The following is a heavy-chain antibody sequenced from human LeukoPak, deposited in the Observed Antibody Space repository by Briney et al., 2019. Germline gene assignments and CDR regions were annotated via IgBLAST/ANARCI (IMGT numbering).Heavy chain of an antibody. D-gene: IGHD6-13*01. Sequence: PGGSLRLSCAASGFTFSSYSMNWVRQAPGKGLEWVSYISSSSSTIYYADSVKGRFTISRDNAKNSLYLQMKSLRAEDTAVYYCARDQDSSSVDYWGQGPLVTVSS. V-gene: IGHV3-48*01. CDR3: ARDQDSSSVDY. J-gene: IGHJ4*02. CDR1: GFTFSSYS. CDR2: ISSSSSTI.